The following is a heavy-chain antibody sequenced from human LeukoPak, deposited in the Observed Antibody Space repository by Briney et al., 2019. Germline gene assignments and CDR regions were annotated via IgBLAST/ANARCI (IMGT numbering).Heavy chain of an antibody. J-gene: IGHJ3*02. Sequence: SETLSLTCTVSGGSISSSSYYWGWIRQPPGKGLEWIGSIYYSGSTYYNPSLKSRVTISVDTSENQFSLKLSSVTAADTAVYYCAGARNYYDSSASLDIWGQGTMVTVSS. CDR2: IYYSGST. CDR3: AGARNYYDSSASLDI. V-gene: IGHV4-39*01. D-gene: IGHD3-22*01. CDR1: GGSISSSSYY.